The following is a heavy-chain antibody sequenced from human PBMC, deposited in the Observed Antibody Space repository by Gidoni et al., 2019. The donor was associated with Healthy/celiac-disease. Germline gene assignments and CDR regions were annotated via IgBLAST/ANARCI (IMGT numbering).Heavy chain of an antibody. J-gene: IGHJ4*02. CDR2: IGYDGSNK. CDR3: ARDFSRWYFDY. Sequence: QVQLVESGGGVVQPGRSLRSPRAPSGSTFSSYGMHWDRQAPGKGLEWVAVIGYDGSNKYYADSVKGRFTISRDNSKNTLYLQMNSLRAEDTAVYYCARDFSRWYFDYWGQGTLVTVSS. D-gene: IGHD2-15*01. V-gene: IGHV3-33*01. CDR1: GSTFSSYG.